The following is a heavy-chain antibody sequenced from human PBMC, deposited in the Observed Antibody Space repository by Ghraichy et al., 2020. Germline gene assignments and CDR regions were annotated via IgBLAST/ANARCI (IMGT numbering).Heavy chain of an antibody. CDR3: ARDGGPYYDFWSGQVY. CDR1: GYTFTSYG. J-gene: IGHJ4*02. Sequence: SVKVSCKASGYTFTSYGISWVRQAPGQGLEWMGWISAYNGNTNYAQKLQGRVTMTTDTSTSTAYMELRSLRSDDTAVYYCARDGGPYYDFWSGQVYWGQGTLVTVSS. V-gene: IGHV1-18*04. D-gene: IGHD3-3*01. CDR2: ISAYNGNT.